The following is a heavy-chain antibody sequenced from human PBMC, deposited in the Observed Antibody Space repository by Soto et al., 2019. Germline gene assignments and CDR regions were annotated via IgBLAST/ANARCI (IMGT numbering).Heavy chain of an antibody. CDR2: MDYSGDT. V-gene: IGHV4-39*01. D-gene: IGHD3-10*01. J-gene: IGHJ4*02. Sequence: PSETPSPPFSFSCDSISNSGNYWGWIRPPPGKGLEWIGTMDYSGDTSYNSSLRSRVTISADTSKNQFSLRLSSVSVADTAVYYCARRPPLYASESSRFDIWGQGALVTVS. CDR1: CDSISNSGNY. CDR3: ARRPPLYASESSRFDI.